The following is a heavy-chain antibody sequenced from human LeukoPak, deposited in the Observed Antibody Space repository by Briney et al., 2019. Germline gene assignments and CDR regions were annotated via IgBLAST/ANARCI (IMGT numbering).Heavy chain of an antibody. CDR2: FDPEDGET. CDR1: GYTLTELS. Sequence: EASVKVSCKVSGYTLTELSMHWVRQAPGRGLEWMGGFDPEDGETIYAQKFQGRVTMTEDTSTDTAYMELSSLRSEDTAVYYCATVFSLPMVYATTREYYGMDVWGQGTTVTVSS. D-gene: IGHD2-8*01. CDR3: ATVFSLPMVYATTREYYGMDV. J-gene: IGHJ6*02. V-gene: IGHV1-24*01.